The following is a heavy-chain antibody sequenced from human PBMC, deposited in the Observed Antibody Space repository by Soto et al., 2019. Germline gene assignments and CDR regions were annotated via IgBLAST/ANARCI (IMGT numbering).Heavy chain of an antibody. CDR3: ARMGDVPYYYYGMDV. Sequence: QVQLVQSGAEVKKPGASVKVSCKASGYTFTSYGITWVRQAPGQGLEWLGWINAYNGNTNYAQKLQGRVTMTTDTSTSTAYMELRSLRSDDTAVYYCARMGDVPYYYYGMDVWGQGTPVTVSS. CDR1: GYTFTSYG. J-gene: IGHJ6*02. V-gene: IGHV1-18*01. D-gene: IGHD3-16*01. CDR2: INAYNGNT.